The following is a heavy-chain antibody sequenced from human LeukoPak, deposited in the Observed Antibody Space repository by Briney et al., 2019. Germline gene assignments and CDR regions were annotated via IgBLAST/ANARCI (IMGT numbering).Heavy chain of an antibody. CDR3: AHITIFGVVRDY. V-gene: IGHV3-30*02. CDR1: GFTFSSYG. Sequence: PGGSLRLSCAASGFTFSSYGMHWVRQAPGKGLEWVAFIRYDGSNKYYADSVKGRFTISRDNSKNTLYLQMNSLRAEDTAVYYCAHITIFGVVRDYWGQGTLVTVSS. J-gene: IGHJ4*02. D-gene: IGHD3-3*01. CDR2: IRYDGSNK.